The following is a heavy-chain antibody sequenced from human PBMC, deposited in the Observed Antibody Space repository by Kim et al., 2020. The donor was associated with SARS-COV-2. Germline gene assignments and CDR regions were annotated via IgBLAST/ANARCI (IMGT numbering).Heavy chain of an antibody. CDR3: AKEEGSGYSSGWTYYYYGMDV. CDR1: GFTFSSYG. D-gene: IGHD6-19*01. V-gene: IGHV3-30*18. CDR2: ISSDGSNK. J-gene: IGHJ6*02. Sequence: GGSLRLSCAASGFTFSSYGMHWVRQAPGKGLEWVAVISSDGSNKYYADSVKGRFTISRDNPKNTLYLQMNSLRAEDTAVYYCAKEEGSGYSSGWTYYYYGMDVWGQGTTVTVSS.